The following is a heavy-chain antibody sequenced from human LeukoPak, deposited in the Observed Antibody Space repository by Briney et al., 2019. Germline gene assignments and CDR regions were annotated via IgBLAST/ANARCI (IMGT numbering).Heavy chain of an antibody. CDR1: GYTFTNYD. Sequence: ASVKVSSKASGYTFTNYDINWVRQATGQGLEWMGWMNPISGYTGFAQKFQGRVTMTGDTSISTAYMELSSLTSEDAAVYYCARGNRLYTSSWSALAFDIWGQGTMVTVSS. J-gene: IGHJ3*02. D-gene: IGHD6-13*01. CDR2: MNPISGYT. V-gene: IGHV1-8*01. CDR3: ARGNRLYTSSWSALAFDI.